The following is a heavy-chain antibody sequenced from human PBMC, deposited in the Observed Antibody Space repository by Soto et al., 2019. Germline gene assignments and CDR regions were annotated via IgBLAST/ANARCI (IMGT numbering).Heavy chain of an antibody. V-gene: IGHV4-28*01. CDR2: IYYSGTT. D-gene: IGHD1-26*01. J-gene: IGHJ4*02. Sequence: QVQLQESGPGLVKPSDTLSLTCAVSGYSISSSNWWGWIRQPPGKGLEWIGYIYYSGTTYYNPSLNSRVTLSVDTSKTQFSLKLTSVTAVDTAVYYCARREIQGPIDSWGQGTLVTVSS. CDR1: GYSISSSNW. CDR3: ARREIQGPIDS.